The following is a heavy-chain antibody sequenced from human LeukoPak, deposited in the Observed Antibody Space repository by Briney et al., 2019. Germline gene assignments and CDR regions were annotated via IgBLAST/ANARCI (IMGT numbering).Heavy chain of an antibody. D-gene: IGHD6-19*01. Sequence: GGSLRLSCAASGFTVRNNYMSWVRQAPGKGLEWVSSIYSGGSTYYADSVKGRFTISRDNSKNTLYLQMNSLRADDTAVYYCARDIAVAGKGYYFDYWGQGTLVTVSS. CDR1: GFTVRNNY. V-gene: IGHV3-66*01. CDR2: IYSGGST. J-gene: IGHJ4*02. CDR3: ARDIAVAGKGYYFDY.